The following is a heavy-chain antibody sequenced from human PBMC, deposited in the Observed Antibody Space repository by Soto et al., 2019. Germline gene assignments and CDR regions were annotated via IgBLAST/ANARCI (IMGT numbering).Heavy chain of an antibody. CDR3: ASGGNEITAQGRFDY. D-gene: IGHD3-16*01. CDR2: IWYDGSNK. CDR1: GFTFSSYG. Sequence: GGSLRLSCAASGFTFSSYGMHWVRQAPGKGLEWVAVIWYDGSNKYYADSVKGRFTISRDNSKNTLYLQMNSLRAEDTAVYYCASGGNEITAQGRFDYWGQGTLVTVSS. J-gene: IGHJ4*02. V-gene: IGHV3-33*01.